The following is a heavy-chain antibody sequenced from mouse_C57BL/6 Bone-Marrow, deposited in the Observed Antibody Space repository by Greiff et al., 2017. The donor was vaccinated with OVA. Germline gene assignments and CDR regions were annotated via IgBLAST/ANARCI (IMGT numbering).Heavy chain of an antibody. J-gene: IGHJ3*01. CDR2: INYDGSST. D-gene: IGHD6-1*01. V-gene: IGHV5-16*01. Sequence: DVKLVESEGGLVQPGSSMKLSCTASGFTFSDYYMAWVRQVPEKGLEWVANINYDGSSTYYLDSLKSRFIISRDNAKNILYLQMSSLKSEDTATYYCARGLAGFAYWGQGTLVTVSA. CDR3: ARGLAGFAY. CDR1: GFTFSDYY.